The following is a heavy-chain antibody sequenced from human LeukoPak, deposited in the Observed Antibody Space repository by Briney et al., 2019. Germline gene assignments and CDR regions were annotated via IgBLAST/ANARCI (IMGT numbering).Heavy chain of an antibody. CDR3: ARDQYYAFDY. D-gene: IGHD3-3*01. V-gene: IGHV3-48*02. J-gene: IGHJ4*02. Sequence: GGSLRLSCVASGFTFSTYSMNWVRQAPGKGLEWVSYISSGSGTIWYADSVKGRFTISRDNAKNSQYLQMNSLRDEDTAVYYCARDQYYAFDYWGQGALVAVSS. CDR2: ISSGSGTI. CDR1: GFTFSTYS.